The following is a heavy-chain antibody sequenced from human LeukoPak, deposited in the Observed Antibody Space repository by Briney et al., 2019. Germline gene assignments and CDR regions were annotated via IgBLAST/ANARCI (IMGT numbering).Heavy chain of an antibody. J-gene: IGHJ4*02. D-gene: IGHD3-22*01. Sequence: GRSLRLSCVASGFTVSSNYMSWVRQAPGKGLEWVAVIYSGGQTYYADSAKGRFTISRDNSKNTLYLQMNSLRAEDTAMYYCTRSYYYDSSGYRNDYWGQGTLVTVSS. CDR3: TRSYYYDSSGYRNDY. CDR2: IYSGGQT. CDR1: GFTVSSNY. V-gene: IGHV3-53*01.